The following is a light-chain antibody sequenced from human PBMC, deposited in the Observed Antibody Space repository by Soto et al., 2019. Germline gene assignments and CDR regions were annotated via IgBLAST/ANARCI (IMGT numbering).Light chain of an antibody. J-gene: IGLJ3*02. Sequence: QSVLTQPASVSGSPGQSITISCTGTSSDIGTYDLVSWYQQHPGKAPKPMIYEDSRRPSGVSSRFSGSKLGNTASLTISGLQAEDAADYYCSSYSGSGPFGVFGGGTKLTVL. V-gene: IGLV2-23*02. CDR1: SSDIGTYDL. CDR2: EDS. CDR3: SSYSGSGPFGV.